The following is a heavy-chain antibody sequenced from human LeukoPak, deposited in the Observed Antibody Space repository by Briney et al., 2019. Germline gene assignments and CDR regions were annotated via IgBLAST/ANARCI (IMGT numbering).Heavy chain of an antibody. D-gene: IGHD3-9*01. CDR3: AKGGDVLRYFVVFDY. J-gene: IGHJ4*02. CDR2: ISGRGGST. Sequence: ISGRGGSTYYTGSVKGRSTTSKDDSKNTLYLQMNSLRAEDTAVYYCAKGGDVLRYFVVFDYWGQGTLVTVSS. V-gene: IGHV3-23*01.